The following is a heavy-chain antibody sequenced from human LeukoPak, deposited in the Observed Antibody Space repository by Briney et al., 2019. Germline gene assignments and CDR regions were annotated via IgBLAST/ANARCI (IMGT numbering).Heavy chain of an antibody. D-gene: IGHD3-10*01. J-gene: IGHJ4*02. CDR3: ARVNVLRGQGFDY. V-gene: IGHV4-31*03. CDR2: IFYSGST. CDR1: GGSISSGGYY. Sequence: SETLSLTCTVSGGSISSGGYYWSWIRQHPGKGLEWIGYIFYSGSTYYNPSLKSRVTISVDTSKNQFSLKLSSVTAADTAVYYCARVNVLRGQGFDYWGQGTLVTVSS.